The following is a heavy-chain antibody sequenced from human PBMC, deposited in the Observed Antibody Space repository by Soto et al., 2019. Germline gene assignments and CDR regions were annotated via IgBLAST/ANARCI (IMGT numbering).Heavy chain of an antibody. CDR2: IYPGDSDS. J-gene: IGHJ6*02. Sequence: ESLKISCKASGYKFSNYWIGWVRQMHGKGLEWMRIIYPGDSDSRYNQSFQGQVTISADKSINTAYLHWSTLKASDTSIYYCARHSLAASKGPLYYYPMDVWGQGTTVTVSS. V-gene: IGHV5-51*01. CDR1: GYKFSNYW. D-gene: IGHD4-4*01. CDR3: ARHSLAASKGPLYYYPMDV.